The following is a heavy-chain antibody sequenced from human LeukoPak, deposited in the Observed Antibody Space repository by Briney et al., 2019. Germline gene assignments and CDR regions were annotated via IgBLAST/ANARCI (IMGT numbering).Heavy chain of an antibody. J-gene: IGHJ6*02. CDR3: AIDSSSWSYHYYGMDV. D-gene: IGHD6-13*01. CDR1: GFTFSSYA. CDR2: ISGSGGST. Sequence: PGGSLRLSCATSGFTFSSYAMSWVRQAPGKGLEWVSAISGSGGSTYYADSVKGRFTISRDNSKNTLYLQMNSLRAEDTAVYYCAIDSSSWSYHYYGMDVWGQGTTVTVSS. V-gene: IGHV3-23*01.